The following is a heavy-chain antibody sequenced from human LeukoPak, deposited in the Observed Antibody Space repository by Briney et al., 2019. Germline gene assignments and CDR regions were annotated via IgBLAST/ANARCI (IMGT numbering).Heavy chain of an antibody. CDR2: INHSGST. CDR1: GGSFSGYY. J-gene: IGHJ4*02. D-gene: IGHD2/OR15-2a*01. Sequence: SETLSLTCAVYGGSFSGYYWSWIRQPPGKGLEWIGEINHSGSTNYNPSLKSRVTISVDTSKNQFSLKLSSVTAADTAVYYCARRDRGLLRSPRGYFDYWGQGTLVTVSS. V-gene: IGHV4-34*01. CDR3: ARRDRGLLRSPRGYFDY.